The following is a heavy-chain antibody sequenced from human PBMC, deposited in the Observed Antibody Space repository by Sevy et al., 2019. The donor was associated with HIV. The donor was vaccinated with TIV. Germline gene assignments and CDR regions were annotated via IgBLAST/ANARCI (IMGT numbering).Heavy chain of an antibody. CDR2: INHSGST. CDR1: GGSFSGYY. V-gene: IGHV4-34*01. J-gene: IGHJ5*02. CDR3: VGFLAVVPAAIRGNWFDP. D-gene: IGHD2-2*02. Sequence: SETLSLTCAVYGGSFSGYYWSWIRQPPGKGLEWIGEINHSGSTNYNPSLKSRVTISVDTSKNQFSLKLSSVTAADTAVYYCVGFLAVVPAAIRGNWFDPWGQGTLVTVSS.